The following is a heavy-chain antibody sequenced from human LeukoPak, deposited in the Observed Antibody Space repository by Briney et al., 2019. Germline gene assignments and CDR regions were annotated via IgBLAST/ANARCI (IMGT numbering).Heavy chain of an antibody. CDR3: ATDRGWRTSGYYLYYFEY. Sequence: GGSLRLSCAASGFIFTNYFMSWVRRAPGKGLEWVASIKHDGSEKYYVDSVRGRFTISRDNTMNSLYLQMSSLRAEDTAVYYCATDRGWRTSGYYLYYFEYWGQGTLVTFSS. V-gene: IGHV3-7*01. CDR1: GFIFTNYF. CDR2: IKHDGSEK. J-gene: IGHJ4*02. D-gene: IGHD3-3*01.